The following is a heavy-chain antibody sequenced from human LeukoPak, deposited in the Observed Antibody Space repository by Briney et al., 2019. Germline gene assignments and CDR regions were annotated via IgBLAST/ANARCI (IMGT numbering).Heavy chain of an antibody. D-gene: IGHD4-17*01. CDR3: LGPRGDSLMRDY. V-gene: IGHV3-21*01. Sequence: GGSLRLSCAASGFTFSNYIMSWVRQAPGKWLEWVSSITSSSSYIQYADSVKGRFTMSRDNAKNSLYLQMNSLRADDTAVYYCLGPRGDSLMRDYWGQGTLVTVSS. CDR1: GFTFSNYI. J-gene: IGHJ4*02. CDR2: ITSSSSYI.